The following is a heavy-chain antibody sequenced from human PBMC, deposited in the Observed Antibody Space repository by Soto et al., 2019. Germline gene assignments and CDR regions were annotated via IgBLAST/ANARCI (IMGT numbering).Heavy chain of an antibody. CDR1: GGDISSGDYY. Sequence: PSETLSLTCTVSGGDISSGDYYWAWVRQAPGKGLERVSYISIGSSTIYYADSVKGRFTISRDNAKNSLYLQMNSLRDEDTAVYYCARDYYGSGGGYGMDVWGQGTTVTVSS. J-gene: IGHJ6*02. V-gene: IGHV3-48*02. CDR3: ARDYYGSGGGYGMDV. CDR2: ISIGSSTI. D-gene: IGHD3-10*01.